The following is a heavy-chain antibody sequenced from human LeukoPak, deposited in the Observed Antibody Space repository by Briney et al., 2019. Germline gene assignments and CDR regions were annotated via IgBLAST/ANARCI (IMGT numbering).Heavy chain of an antibody. CDR1: GFTFSNYA. CDR2: ISYDGNNK. Sequence: GGSLRLSCAASGFTFSNYAMHWVRQAPGKGLEWVAVISYDGNNKNYADFAKGRFTISRDNSKNSLYLQMNSLRAEDTAVYYCARDPGYNYGFDYWGQGTLVTVSS. CDR3: ARDPGYNYGFDY. J-gene: IGHJ4*02. V-gene: IGHV3-30*14. D-gene: IGHD5-18*01.